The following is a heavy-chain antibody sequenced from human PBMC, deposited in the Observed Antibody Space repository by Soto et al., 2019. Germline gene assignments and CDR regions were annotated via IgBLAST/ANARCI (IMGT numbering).Heavy chain of an antibody. Sequence: GGSLRLSCAASGFTFSSYGMHWVRQAPGKGLEWVAVIWYDGSNKYYADSVKGRFTISRDNSKNTLYLQMNSLRAEDTAVYYCARGLATPAPYSSSWYLVDYWGQGTLVTVSS. V-gene: IGHV3-33*01. CDR2: IWYDGSNK. D-gene: IGHD6-13*01. CDR3: ARGLATPAPYSSSWYLVDY. CDR1: GFTFSSYG. J-gene: IGHJ4*02.